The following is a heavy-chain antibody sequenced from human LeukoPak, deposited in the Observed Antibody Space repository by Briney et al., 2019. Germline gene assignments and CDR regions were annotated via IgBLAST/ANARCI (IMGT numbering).Heavy chain of an antibody. Sequence: ASVKVSCKVSGYTLTELSMHWVRQAPGQGLEWMGWINPNSGGTNYAQKFQGRVTMTRDTSISTAYMELSRLRSDDTAVYYCATMGGDTMVRGVTPFDYWGQGTLVTVSS. CDR1: GYTLTELS. CDR2: INPNSGGT. CDR3: ATMGGDTMVRGVTPFDY. D-gene: IGHD3-10*01. V-gene: IGHV1-2*02. J-gene: IGHJ4*02.